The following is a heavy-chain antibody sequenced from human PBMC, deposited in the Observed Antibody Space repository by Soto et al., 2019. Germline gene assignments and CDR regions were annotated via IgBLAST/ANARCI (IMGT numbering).Heavy chain of an antibody. CDR3: ARESEDLTSNFDY. Sequence: HPGGSLRLSCAASAFSFSTSWMHWVRQAPGEGLVWVSRINPDGRTIYYGDSMKGRFTISRDNAKNSLYLEMNSLRAEDTAVYYCARESEDLTSNFDYWGQGTLVTVSS. V-gene: IGHV3-74*01. CDR2: INPDGRTI. J-gene: IGHJ4*02. CDR1: AFSFSTSW.